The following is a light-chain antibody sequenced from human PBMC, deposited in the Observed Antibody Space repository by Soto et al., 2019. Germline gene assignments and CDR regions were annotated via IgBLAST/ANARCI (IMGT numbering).Light chain of an antibody. V-gene: IGKV1-33*01. CDR3: QQYGSLPST. CDR2: DAS. Sequence: DILMTQSPSSLSASVGDRVTITCRASQAISNYLDWYQQRPGKAPKRLIYDASSLERGVPSRFSGSRSGTHFTLAISSLQPEDVATYYCQQYGSLPSTCGQGTRRE. CDR1: QAISNY. J-gene: IGKJ5*01.